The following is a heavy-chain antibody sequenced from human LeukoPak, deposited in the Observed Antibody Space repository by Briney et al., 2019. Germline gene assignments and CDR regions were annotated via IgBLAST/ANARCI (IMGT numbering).Heavy chain of an antibody. D-gene: IGHD2/OR15-2a*01. Sequence: GGSLRLSCAASGFTFSSFSMNWVRQAPGKGLEWVSYIRTSGTNTDYTGSVKGRFTISRDNAKNSLYLQMNSLRAEDTAVYYCARNLFLGGQGTLVTVSS. V-gene: IGHV3-48*04. CDR1: GFTFSSFS. CDR2: IRTSGTNT. CDR3: ARNLFL. J-gene: IGHJ4*02.